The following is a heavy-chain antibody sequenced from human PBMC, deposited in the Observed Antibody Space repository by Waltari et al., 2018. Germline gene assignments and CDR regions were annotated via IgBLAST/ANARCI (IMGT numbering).Heavy chain of an antibody. Sequence: QVQLQESGPGLVKPSQTLSLTCTVPGGPICSGIYYLRWIRQPAGKGLEWLGRIQTSGSTHYNPSLKSRVTISVDTSKNQFSLKLSSVTAADTAVYYCARANYYGSGSIDYWGQGTLVTVSS. V-gene: IGHV4-61*02. CDR2: IQTSGST. CDR1: GGPICSGIYY. D-gene: IGHD3-10*01. CDR3: ARANYYGSGSIDY. J-gene: IGHJ4*02.